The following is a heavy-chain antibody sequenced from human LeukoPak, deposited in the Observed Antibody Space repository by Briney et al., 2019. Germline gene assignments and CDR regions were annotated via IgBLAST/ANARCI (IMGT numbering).Heavy chain of an antibody. CDR1: GFIFSNCA. CDR2: ISGSGGTT. V-gene: IGHV3-23*01. CDR3: AKGTAYDFWSGYSDAFDI. J-gene: IGHJ3*02. Sequence: GGSLRLSCAASGFIFSNCAMSWVRQAPGKGLEWVSGISGSGGTTYYADSVKGRLTISRDNSKNTLYLQMNSLRAEDTAEYYCAKGTAYDFWSGYSDAFDIWGQGTMVTVSS. D-gene: IGHD3-3*01.